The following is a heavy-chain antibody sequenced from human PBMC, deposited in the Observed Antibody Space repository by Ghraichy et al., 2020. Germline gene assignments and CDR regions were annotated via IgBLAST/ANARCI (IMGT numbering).Heavy chain of an antibody. J-gene: IGHJ4*02. CDR3: ARDWGISPFGSSTNVDY. Sequence: SQTLSLTCTVSGGSISSSSYYWGWIRQPPGKGLEWIGSIYYSGSTYYNPSLKSRVTISVDTSKNQFSLKLSSVTAADTAVYYCARDWGISPFGSSTNVDYWGQGTLVTVSS. CDR2: IYYSGST. V-gene: IGHV4-39*07. CDR1: GGSISSSSYY. D-gene: IGHD2-2*01.